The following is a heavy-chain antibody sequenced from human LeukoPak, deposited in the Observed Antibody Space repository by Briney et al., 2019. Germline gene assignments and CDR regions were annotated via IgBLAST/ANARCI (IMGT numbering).Heavy chain of an antibody. D-gene: IGHD3-22*01. J-gene: IGHJ5*02. V-gene: IGHV3-30*19. CDR3: ARESEKNYYDTNLNWFDP. Sequence: TGGSLRLSCAASGFTFSTYGMHWVRQAPGKGLEWVAVIPSDGSKKYYADSVKGRFTISRDNSKNTLYLQMNSLRAEGTAVYYCARESEKNYYDTNLNWFDPWGQGTLVTVSS. CDR1: GFTFSTYG. CDR2: IPSDGSKK.